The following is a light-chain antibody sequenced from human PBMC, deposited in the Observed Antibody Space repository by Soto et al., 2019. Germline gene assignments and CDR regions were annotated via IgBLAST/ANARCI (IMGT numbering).Light chain of an antibody. CDR2: GNM. Sequence: QTVVTQPPSVSGAPGQRVTISCTGSSSNIGAGYDVHWYQQFPGRAPKLLIYGNMNRPSGVPDRFSGSKSGTSASLDITGLQAEDEADYYCQSFDTRLNSVVFGGGTKVTVL. J-gene: IGLJ2*01. V-gene: IGLV1-40*01. CDR1: SSNIGAGYD. CDR3: QSFDTRLNSVV.